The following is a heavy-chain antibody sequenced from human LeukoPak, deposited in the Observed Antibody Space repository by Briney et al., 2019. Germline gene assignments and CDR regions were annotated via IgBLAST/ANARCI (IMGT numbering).Heavy chain of an antibody. CDR3: AKIGGGSRYYYDSSGYSQPVDY. Sequence: SVRLSCAAPGCTANDYAMHWVRQAPGKRMEYVSGISWSSGSIGHAESVKGRFTISRYNAKNSLYLQMNSLRAEDTALYYCAKIGGGSRYYYDSSGYSQPVDYWGQGTLVTVSS. D-gene: IGHD3-22*01. CDR2: ISWSSGSI. J-gene: IGHJ4*02. V-gene: IGHV3-9*02. CDR1: GCTANDYA.